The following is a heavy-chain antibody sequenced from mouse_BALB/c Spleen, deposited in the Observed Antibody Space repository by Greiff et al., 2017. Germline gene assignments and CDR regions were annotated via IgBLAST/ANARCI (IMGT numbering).Heavy chain of an antibody. CDR1: GFTFSSYA. J-gene: IGHJ3*01. CDR2: ISSGGSYT. D-gene: IGHD3-2*02. CDR3: ARDQDRLRFAY. Sequence: DVMLVESGGGLVKPGGSLKLSCAASGFTFSSYAMSWVRQSPEKRLEWVAEISSGGSYTYYPDTVTGRFTISRDNAKNTLYLEMSSLRSEDTAMYYCARDQDRLRFAYWGQGTLVTVSA. V-gene: IGHV5-9-4*01.